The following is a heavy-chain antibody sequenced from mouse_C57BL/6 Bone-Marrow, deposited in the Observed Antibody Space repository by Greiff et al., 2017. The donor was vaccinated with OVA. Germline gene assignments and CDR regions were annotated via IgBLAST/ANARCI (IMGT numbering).Heavy chain of an antibody. D-gene: IGHD2-4*01. Sequence: QVQLKESGPELAKPGASVKISCKASGYAFSSSWMNWVKQRPGKGLEWIGRIYPGDGDTNYNGKFKGKATLTADKSSSTAYMQLSSLTSEDSAVYFCARNDYNFDYWGQGTTLTVSS. CDR3: ARNDYNFDY. CDR2: IYPGDGDT. CDR1: GYAFSSSW. V-gene: IGHV1-82*01. J-gene: IGHJ2*01.